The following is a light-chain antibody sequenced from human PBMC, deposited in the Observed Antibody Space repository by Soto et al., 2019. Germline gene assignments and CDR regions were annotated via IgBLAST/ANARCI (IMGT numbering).Light chain of an antibody. Sequence: PGEGATLSCRANENVYINSLAWYQQKPGQPPGLLIYGAATRASAVPDRFSGSGSGADFTLTITGLEPEDFAVYYCQQYGTSPLTFGPGTRVD. V-gene: IGKV3-20*01. CDR3: QQYGTSPLT. CDR2: GAA. CDR1: ENVYINS. J-gene: IGKJ3*01.